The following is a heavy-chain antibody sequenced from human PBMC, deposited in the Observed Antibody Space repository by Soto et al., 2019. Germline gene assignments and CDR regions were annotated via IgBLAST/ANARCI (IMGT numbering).Heavy chain of an antibody. CDR1: AGSISSSCYY. CDR2: IYYSAST. CDR3: ARLVRTTVVSGVDY. J-gene: IGHJ4*02. V-gene: IGHV4-39*01. D-gene: IGHD4-17*01. Sequence: SESMSLPCTVSAGSISSSCYYWGWIRQPPRKGLEWMGSIYYSASTSYTRSLKSRCTTSADTSKNQFSLKLSPVTAADTAVYYWARLVRTTVVSGVDYWGQGTLVTVSS.